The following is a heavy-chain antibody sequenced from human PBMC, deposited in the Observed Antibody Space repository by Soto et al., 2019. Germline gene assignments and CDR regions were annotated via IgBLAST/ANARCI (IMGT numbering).Heavy chain of an antibody. CDR2: IYYSGST. J-gene: IGHJ6*02. D-gene: IGHD1-26*01. Sequence: QVQLQESGPGLVKPSETLSLTCTVSGGSISSYYWSWIRQPPGKGLERIGYIYYSGSTNYNPSLKSRVTISVDTSKNQFSLKLSSVTAADTAVYYCAREVGDYYYGMDVWGQETTVTVSS. CDR1: GGSISSYY. V-gene: IGHV4-59*01. CDR3: AREVGDYYYGMDV.